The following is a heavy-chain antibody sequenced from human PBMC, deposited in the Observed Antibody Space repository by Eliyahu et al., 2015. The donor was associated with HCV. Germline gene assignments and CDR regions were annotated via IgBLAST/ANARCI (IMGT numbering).Heavy chain of an antibody. D-gene: IGHD3/OR15-3a*01. Sequence: QVQLVDSGGGVVQPGTSLXLSCAASGFRFNXYGMHWVRQAPGKGLEWMAVISYDGSNKYYSDSVRGRFTISRDNSKNTLYLEMNSLRAEDTARYYCAKDPTIIGLVYDAFDIWGQGTMVTVSS. J-gene: IGHJ3*02. CDR1: GFRFNXYG. CDR2: ISYDGSNK. V-gene: IGHV3-30*18. CDR3: AKDPTIIGLVYDAFDI.